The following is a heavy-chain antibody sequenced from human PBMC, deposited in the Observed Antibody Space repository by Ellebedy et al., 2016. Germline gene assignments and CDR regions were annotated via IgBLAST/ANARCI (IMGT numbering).Heavy chain of an antibody. CDR3: ARGEWELGY. J-gene: IGHJ4*02. D-gene: IGHD1-26*01. CDR1: GGTFSSYA. Sequence: ASVKVSXXASGGTFSSYAISWVRQAPGQGLEWMGWINPNSGGTNYAQKFQGRVTMTRDTSISTAYMELSRLRSDDTAVYYCARGEWELGYWGQGTLVTVSS. V-gene: IGHV1-2*02. CDR2: INPNSGGT.